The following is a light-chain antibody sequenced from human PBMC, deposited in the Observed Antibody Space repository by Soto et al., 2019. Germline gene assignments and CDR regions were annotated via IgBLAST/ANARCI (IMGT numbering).Light chain of an antibody. Sequence: QSVLTQPASVSGSPGQSITISCAGTSSYVGGYNYVSWYQHHPGKAPKLLMYDVSNRPSGVSNRFSGSKSGSTASLTISGLQAEDEADYWCSSYTSSSTLVVFGGGTKGTVL. CDR1: SSYVGGYNY. CDR3: SSYTSSSTLVV. CDR2: DVS. J-gene: IGLJ2*01. V-gene: IGLV2-14*03.